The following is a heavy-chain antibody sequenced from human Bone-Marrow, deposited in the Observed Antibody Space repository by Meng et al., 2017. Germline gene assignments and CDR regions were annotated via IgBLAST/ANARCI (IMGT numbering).Heavy chain of an antibody. CDR1: GGTFSSYA. D-gene: IGHD2-15*01. CDR3: VRVTKDCSGASCYPYYFDY. V-gene: IGHV1-69*13. Sequence: SVKVSCKASGGTFSSYAISWVRQAPGQGLEWMGGIIPIFGTANYAQKFQGRVTITADESTSTAYMELNSLKTEDTAVYYCVRVTKDCSGASCYPYYFDYWGQGTLVTVSS. CDR2: IIPIFGTA. J-gene: IGHJ4*02.